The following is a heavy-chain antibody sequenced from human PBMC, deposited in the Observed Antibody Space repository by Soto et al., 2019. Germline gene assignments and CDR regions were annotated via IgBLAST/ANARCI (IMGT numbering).Heavy chain of an antibody. CDR1: GYTFTNYG. V-gene: IGHV1-18*01. CDR2: IGGYKGNT. Sequence: QVQLVQSGAEVREPGASVKVSCKASGYTFTNYGVSWVRQAPGQGLEWMGWIGGYKGNTNYAQKLQGRVTLTTDTSKSTAYMEVRSLRSDDTAGYYCAPHTLDTGMPSGYWGQGTLVTVSS. CDR3: APHTLDTGMPSGY. J-gene: IGHJ4*02. D-gene: IGHD5-18*01.